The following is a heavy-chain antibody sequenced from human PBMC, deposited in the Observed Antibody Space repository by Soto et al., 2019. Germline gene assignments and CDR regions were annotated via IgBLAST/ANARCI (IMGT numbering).Heavy chain of an antibody. J-gene: IGHJ4*02. CDR1: GGSFSGYY. CDR2: INHSGST. CDR3: ARGRHGESLPDGYFDY. Sequence: SETLSLTCAVYGGSFSGYYWSWIRQPPGKGLEWIGEINHSGSTNYNPSLKSRGTISVDTSKNQFSLKLSSVTAADTAVYYCARGRHGESLPDGYFDYWGQGTLVTVSS. V-gene: IGHV4-34*01.